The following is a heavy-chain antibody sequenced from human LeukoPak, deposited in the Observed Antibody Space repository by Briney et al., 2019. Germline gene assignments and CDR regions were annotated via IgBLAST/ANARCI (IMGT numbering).Heavy chain of an antibody. CDR2: IYYSGST. CDR3: ARLLAGTTVTYYFDY. CDR1: GGSISSYY. Sequence: SETLSLTCTVSGGSISSYYWSWIRQPPGKGLEWIGYIYYSGSTNYNPSLKSRVTISVDTSKNQFSLKLSSVTAADTAVYYCARLLAGTTVTYYFDYWGQGTLVTVSS. D-gene: IGHD1-1*01. V-gene: IGHV4-59*08. J-gene: IGHJ4*02.